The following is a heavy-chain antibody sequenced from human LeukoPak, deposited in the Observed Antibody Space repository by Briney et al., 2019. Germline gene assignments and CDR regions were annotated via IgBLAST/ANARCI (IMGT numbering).Heavy chain of an antibody. D-gene: IGHD3-3*01. J-gene: IGHJ4*02. CDR1: GYTFTSYD. Sequence: ASVKASCKASGYTFTSYDINWVRQATGQGLEWMGWMNPNSGNTGYAQRFQGRVTMTRNTSISTAYMELSSLRSEDTAVYYCARAPSPYDFWSGYYDYWGQGTLVTVSS. V-gene: IGHV1-8*01. CDR2: MNPNSGNT. CDR3: ARAPSPYDFWSGYYDY.